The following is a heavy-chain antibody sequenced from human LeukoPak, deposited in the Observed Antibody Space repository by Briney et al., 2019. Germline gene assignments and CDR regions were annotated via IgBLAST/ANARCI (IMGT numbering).Heavy chain of an antibody. J-gene: IGHJ4*02. Sequence: ASVTVSSQVSGYTLTELSMHWVRQAPGKGLEWMGGFGPEDGETIYAQKFQGRVTMTEDTSTDTAYMELSSLRSEDTAVYYCAIGVVPAAINFDYWGQGPLVTVSS. CDR2: FGPEDGET. V-gene: IGHV1-24*01. D-gene: IGHD2-2*01. CDR1: GYTLTELS. CDR3: AIGVVPAAINFDY.